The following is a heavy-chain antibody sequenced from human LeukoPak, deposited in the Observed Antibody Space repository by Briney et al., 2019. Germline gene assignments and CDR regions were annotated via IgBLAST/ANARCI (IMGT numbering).Heavy chain of an antibody. D-gene: IGHD4-17*01. CDR3: ARGRTTVTTDY. V-gene: IGHV4-34*01. CDR2: ISHSGST. J-gene: IGHJ4*02. CDR1: GGSFSGYY. Sequence: SETLSRTGAGYGGSFSGYYWGWIRHPPGNGLEWIGEISHSGSTNYNPSLKSRATISVDTSKNQFSLKLSSVTAADTAVYYCARGRTTVTTDYWGQGTLVTVSS.